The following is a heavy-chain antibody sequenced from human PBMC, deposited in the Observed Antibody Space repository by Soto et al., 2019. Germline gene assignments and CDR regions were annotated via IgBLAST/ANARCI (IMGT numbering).Heavy chain of an antibody. CDR2: ISGSGGST. D-gene: IGHD6-19*01. CDR3: AKRIAVAGSYYYYGMDV. CDR1: GFTFSSYA. Sequence: GGSLRLSCAASGFTFSSYAMSWVRQAPGKGLEWVSAISGSGGSTYYADSVKGRFTISRDNSKNTLYLQMNSLRAEDTAVYYCAKRIAVAGSYYYYGMDVWGQGTTVTVSS. V-gene: IGHV3-23*01. J-gene: IGHJ6*02.